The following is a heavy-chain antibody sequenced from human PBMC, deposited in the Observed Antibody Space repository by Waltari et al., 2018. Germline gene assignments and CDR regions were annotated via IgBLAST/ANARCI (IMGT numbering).Heavy chain of an antibody. CDR2: IYRGGST. V-gene: IGHV3-53*01. CDR3: ARDPSGSYPGDY. Sequence: EVQLVESGGGLIQPGGSLRLSCAASGFTVSTNYMPWVRQGPGKGLEWLSVIYRGGSTYYADSVKGRFTISRDNSKNTLYLQMNSLRAEDTAVYYCARDPSGSYPGDYWGQGTLVTVSS. CDR1: GFTVSTNY. D-gene: IGHD1-26*01. J-gene: IGHJ4*02.